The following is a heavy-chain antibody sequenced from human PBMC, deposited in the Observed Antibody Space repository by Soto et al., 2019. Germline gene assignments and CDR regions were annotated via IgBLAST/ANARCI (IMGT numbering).Heavy chain of an antibody. Sequence: EVQLVESGGGLVQPGGSLRLSCAASGFSFSTYWMSWVRQAPGKGLEWVANIKQDGSEKYYVASVKGRFTISRDNAKNSLYLQMNSMRAEDAPVYSCARGEPYCIGSGATCHPHWFDPWGQGTLVTVSS. J-gene: IGHJ5*02. CDR2: IKQDGSEK. CDR1: GFSFSTYW. V-gene: IGHV3-7*01. CDR3: ARGEPYCIGSGATCHPHWFDP. D-gene: IGHD2-15*01.